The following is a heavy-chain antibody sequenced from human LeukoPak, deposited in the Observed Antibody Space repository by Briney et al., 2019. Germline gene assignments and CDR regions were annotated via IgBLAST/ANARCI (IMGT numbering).Heavy chain of an antibody. CDR1: GYTFTGYY. D-gene: IGHD3-10*01. CDR3: ARPKSMGRGGKNDAFDI. J-gene: IGHJ3*02. V-gene: IGHV1-2*06. CDR2: INPNSGGT. Sequence: ASVKVSCKASGYTFTGYYMHWVRQAPGQGLEWMGRINPNSGGTNYAQKFQGRVTMTRDTSISTAYMELSRLRSDDTAVYYCARPKSMGRGGKNDAFDIWGQGTMVTVSS.